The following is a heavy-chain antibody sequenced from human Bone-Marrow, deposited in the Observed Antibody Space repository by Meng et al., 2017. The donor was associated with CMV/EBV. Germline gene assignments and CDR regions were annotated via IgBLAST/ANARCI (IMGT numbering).Heavy chain of an antibody. CDR3: AREGWGYSSPVGDYFDY. CDR2: IKQDGIEK. V-gene: IGHV3-7*01. J-gene: IGHJ4*02. D-gene: IGHD6-13*01. Sequence: GESLKISCAASGFTFSSYWMSWVRQAPGKGLEWVANIKQDGIEKYYVDSVKGRFTISRDNAKNPLYLQMNSLRAEDTAVYYCAREGWGYSSPVGDYFDYWGQGTLVTVSS. CDR1: GFTFSSYW.